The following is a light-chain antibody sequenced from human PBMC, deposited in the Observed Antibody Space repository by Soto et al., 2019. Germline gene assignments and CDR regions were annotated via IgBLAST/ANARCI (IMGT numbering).Light chain of an antibody. J-gene: IGLJ2*01. CDR1: SGHSSYA. Sequence: QSVLTQSPSASASLGASVKLTCTLSSGHSSYAIAWHQQRPEKGPRYLMKLNSDGSHSKGDGIPDRFSGSSSGAERYLTISSLQSEDEADYYCQTWDTAIHVFGGGTQLTVL. V-gene: IGLV4-69*01. CDR3: QTWDTAIHV. CDR2: LNSDGSH.